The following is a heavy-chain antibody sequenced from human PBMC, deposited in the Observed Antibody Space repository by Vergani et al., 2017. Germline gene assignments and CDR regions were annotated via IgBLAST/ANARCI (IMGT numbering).Heavy chain of an antibody. V-gene: IGHV1-2*02. CDR2: INPNSGGT. D-gene: IGHD3-3*02. J-gene: IGHJ4*02. CDR3: ARSLLGTPDY. Sequence: QVQLVQSGAEVKKPGSSVKVSCKASGGTFSSYAISWVRQAPGQGLEWMGGINPNSGGTNYAQKFQGRVTMTRDTSISTAYMELSRLRSDDTAVYYCARSLLGTPDYWGQGTLVTVSS. CDR1: GGTFSSYA.